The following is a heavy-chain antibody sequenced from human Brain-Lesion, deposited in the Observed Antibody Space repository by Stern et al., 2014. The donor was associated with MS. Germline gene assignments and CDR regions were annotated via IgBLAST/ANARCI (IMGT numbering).Heavy chain of an antibody. CDR1: GFPFSNYW. CDR3: ARGERWFDS. V-gene: IGHV3-74*02. CDR2: VNNDGRRT. J-gene: IGHJ5*01. D-gene: IGHD3-10*01. Sequence: DPLVESRGGFVKPGGSLGLSCAASGFPFSNYWMHGVRQTPGKGLVWVSRVNNDGRRTSYADSVKGRFTMSRDNAKNTLYLQMNSLRVEDTAIYYCARGERWFDSWGQGTLVTVSS.